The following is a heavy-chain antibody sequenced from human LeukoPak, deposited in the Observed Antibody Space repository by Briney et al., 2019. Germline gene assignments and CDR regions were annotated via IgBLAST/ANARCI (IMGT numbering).Heavy chain of an antibody. CDR1: GGTFSSYA. V-gene: IGHV1-69*04. CDR3: ASGAAVAGASNWFDP. J-gene: IGHJ5*02. CDR2: IIPIFGIA. Sequence: SVKVSCKASGGTFSSYAISWVRQAPAQGLEWMGRIIPIFGIANYAQKFQGRVTITADKSTSTAYMELSSLRSEDTAVYYCASGAAVAGASNWFDPWGQGTLVTVSS. D-gene: IGHD6-19*01.